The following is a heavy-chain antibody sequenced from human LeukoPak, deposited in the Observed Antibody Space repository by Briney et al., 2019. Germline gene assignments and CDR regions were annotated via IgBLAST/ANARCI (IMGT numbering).Heavy chain of an antibody. V-gene: IGHV3-23*01. D-gene: IGHD3-22*01. CDR1: GFTFTSSG. Sequence: GGTLRLSCSASGFTFTSSGMSWVRQAPGKGLEWVSAISGSGGSTYYADSVKGRFTISRDNSKNTLYLQMNSLRAEDTAVYYCAKDKDDSSGYYGSFDYWGQGTLVTVSS. J-gene: IGHJ4*02. CDR3: AKDKDDSSGYYGSFDY. CDR2: ISGSGGST.